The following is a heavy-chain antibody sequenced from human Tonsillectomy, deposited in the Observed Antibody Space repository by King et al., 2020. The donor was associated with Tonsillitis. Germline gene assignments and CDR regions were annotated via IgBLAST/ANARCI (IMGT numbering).Heavy chain of an antibody. D-gene: IGHD3-3*01. V-gene: IGHV3-13*01. CDR1: GFTFSSYD. CDR2: IGPAGDT. CDR3: ARGVVGYDFWSGRSRDKGMDV. J-gene: IGHJ6*02. Sequence: VQLVESGGGLVQPGGSLRLSCAASGFTFSSYDMHWVRQPTGKGLEWVSAIGPAGDTYYPGSVKGRFPISRENAKNSLYLQMNSLRAGDTAGYYCARGVVGYDFWSGRSRDKGMDVWGQGTTVTVSS.